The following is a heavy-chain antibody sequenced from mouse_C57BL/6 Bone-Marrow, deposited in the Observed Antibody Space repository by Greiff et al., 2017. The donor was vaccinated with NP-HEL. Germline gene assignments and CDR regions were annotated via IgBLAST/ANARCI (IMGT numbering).Heavy chain of an antibody. V-gene: IGHV5-6*01. J-gene: IGHJ1*03. Sequence: EVQLVESGGDLVKPGGSLKLSCAASGFTFSSYGMSWVRQTPDKRLEWVATISSGGSYTYSPDSVKGRFTISRDNAKNTLYLQRSSLKSEDTAMYYCARHHDGYLYWYFDVWGTGTTVTVSS. CDR3: ARHHDGYLYWYFDV. D-gene: IGHD2-3*01. CDR2: ISSGGSYT. CDR1: GFTFSSYG.